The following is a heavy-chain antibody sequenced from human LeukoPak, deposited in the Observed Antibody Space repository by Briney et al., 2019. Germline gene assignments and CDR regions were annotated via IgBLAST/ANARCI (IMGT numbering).Heavy chain of an antibody. Sequence: GGSLRLSYAASGFTFSSYGMHWVRQAPGKGLEWVAVISYDGSNKYYADSVKGRFTISRDNSKNTLYLQMNSLRAEDTAVYYCAKSMGYYDAFDIWGQGTMVTVSS. CDR2: ISYDGSNK. D-gene: IGHD2-15*01. J-gene: IGHJ3*02. CDR1: GFTFSSYG. V-gene: IGHV3-30*18. CDR3: AKSMGYYDAFDI.